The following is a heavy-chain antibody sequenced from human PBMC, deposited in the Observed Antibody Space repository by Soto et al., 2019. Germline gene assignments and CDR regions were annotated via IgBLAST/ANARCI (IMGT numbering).Heavy chain of an antibody. CDR2: ISAYNGNT. V-gene: IGHV1-18*01. J-gene: IGHJ4*02. CDR3: ASGYSGSYTECYVY. Sequence: ASVKVSCKASGYTFTSYGISWVRQAPGQGLEWMGWISAYNGNTNYAQKLQGRVTMTTDTSTSTAYMQLRSLRSEDTAVYYCASGYSGSYTECYVYWGQGTLVTVSS. D-gene: IGHD1-26*01. CDR1: GYTFTSYG.